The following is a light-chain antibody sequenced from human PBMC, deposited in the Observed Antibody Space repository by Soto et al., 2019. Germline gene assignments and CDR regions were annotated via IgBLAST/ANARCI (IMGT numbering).Light chain of an antibody. V-gene: IGKV1-9*01. CDR3: QQHYSYPFT. Sequence: DIQLTQSPSFLSASVGDRVTITCRANQGISNYFAWYQQKPGKAPKLLIYAASTLQIGVPSRFSGSGSGTEFTLTIYSLQTEDFATYYGQQHYSYPFTFGVGTKV. CDR1: QGISNY. CDR2: AAS. J-gene: IGKJ4*01.